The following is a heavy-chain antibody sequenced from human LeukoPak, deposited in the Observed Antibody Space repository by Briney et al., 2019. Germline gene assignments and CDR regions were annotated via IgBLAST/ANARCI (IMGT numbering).Heavy chain of an antibody. V-gene: IGHV4-39*01. CDR1: GGSISSSSYY. J-gene: IGHJ4*02. D-gene: IGHD4-23*01. CDR3: AVLRWPN. Sequence: PSETLSLTCTVSGGSISSSSYYWGWIRQPPGKGLEWIGSIYYSGSTYYNPSLKSRVTISVDTSKNQFSLKLSSVTAADTAVYYCAVLRWPNWGQGTLVTVSS. CDR2: IYYSGST.